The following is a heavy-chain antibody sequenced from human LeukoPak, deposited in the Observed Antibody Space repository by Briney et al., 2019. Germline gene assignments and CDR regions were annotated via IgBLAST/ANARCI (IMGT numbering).Heavy chain of an antibody. Sequence: GGSLRLSCAASGFTFSTYAMHWVRQTPAKGLEWVAVISYDENNKYYADSVKGRFTISRDNSKNTLFLQMYSLRTEDTAVYYCTRGDGLKDFDYWGQGTLVTVSS. CDR3: TRGDGLKDFDY. CDR1: GFTFSTYA. J-gene: IGHJ4*02. CDR2: ISYDENNK. V-gene: IGHV3-30-3*01. D-gene: IGHD5-24*01.